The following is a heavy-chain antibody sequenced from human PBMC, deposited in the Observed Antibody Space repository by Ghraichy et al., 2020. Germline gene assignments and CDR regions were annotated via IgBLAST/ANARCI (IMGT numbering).Heavy chain of an antibody. CDR2: INHSGST. J-gene: IGHJ5*02. CDR1: GGSFSGYY. V-gene: IGHV4-34*01. D-gene: IGHD1-26*01. Sequence: TLSLTCAVYGGSFSGYYWSWIRQPPGKGLEWIGEINHSGSTNYNSSLKSRVTISVDTSKNQFSLKLSSVTAADTAVYYCARGCTIVGTTTKKLRWFDPWGQGTLVTVSS. CDR3: ARGCTIVGTTTKKLRWFDP.